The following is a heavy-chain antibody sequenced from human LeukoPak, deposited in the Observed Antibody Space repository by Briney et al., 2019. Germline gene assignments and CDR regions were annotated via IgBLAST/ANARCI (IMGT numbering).Heavy chain of an antibody. CDR3: ARSVSWGLLVRDDAFDI. CDR2: IYYSGST. V-gene: IGHV4-59*08. D-gene: IGHD2-21*01. Sequence: SEALSLTCTASGGSISSYYWSWIRQPPGKGLEWIGYIYYSGSTNYNPSLKSRVTTSVDTSKKQFSLKLRSVTAADTAVYYCARSVSWGLLVRDDAFDIWGQGTMVTVSS. CDR1: GGSISSYY. J-gene: IGHJ3*02.